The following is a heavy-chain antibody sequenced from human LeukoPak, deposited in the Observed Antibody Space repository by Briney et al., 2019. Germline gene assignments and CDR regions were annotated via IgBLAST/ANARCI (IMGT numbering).Heavy chain of an antibody. V-gene: IGHV4-38-2*02. Sequence: SETLSLTCSVSGYSISSGYYWGWIRQPPGKGLEWVGNMYHSGSTYYNPSLKSRVTTSVDTSKNQFSPKLSSVTAADTAVYYCARAGPTYYYDSSGYYRGADAFDIWGQGTMVTVSS. CDR3: ARAGPTYYYDSSGYYRGADAFDI. J-gene: IGHJ3*02. CDR1: GYSISSGYY. CDR2: MYHSGST. D-gene: IGHD3-22*01.